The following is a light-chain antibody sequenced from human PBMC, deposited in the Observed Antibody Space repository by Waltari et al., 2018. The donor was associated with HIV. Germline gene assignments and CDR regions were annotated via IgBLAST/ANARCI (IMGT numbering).Light chain of an antibody. CDR3: MQALQAPPAT. Sequence: EIVMTQSPLSLPVTPGEPAAMSCRPSQSLRHRDGFNYLDWYLQKPGQSPQLLIYLGSNRASGVPGRFSGGGSDTYFTLKISRVEVEDVGIYYCMQALQAPPATFGGGTRVEI. V-gene: IGKV2-28*01. J-gene: IGKJ4*01. CDR2: LGS. CDR1: QSLRHRDGFNY.